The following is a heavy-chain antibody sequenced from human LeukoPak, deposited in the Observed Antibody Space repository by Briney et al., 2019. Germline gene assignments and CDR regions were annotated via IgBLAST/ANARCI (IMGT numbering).Heavy chain of an antibody. D-gene: IGHD1-20*01. CDR3: ARDRRSTGISGRDAFDI. CDR1: GFTFSSYA. J-gene: IGHJ3*02. CDR2: ISYDGSNK. V-gene: IGHV3-30-3*01. Sequence: PGGSLRLSCAASGFTFSSYAMHWVRQAPGKGLEWVAVISYDGSNKYYADSVKGRFTISRDNSKNTLYLQMNSLRAEDTAVYYCARDRRSTGISGRDAFDIWGQGTMVTVSS.